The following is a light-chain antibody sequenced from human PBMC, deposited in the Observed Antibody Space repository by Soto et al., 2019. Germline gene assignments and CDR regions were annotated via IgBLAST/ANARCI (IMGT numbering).Light chain of an antibody. CDR1: SGDVGGYNY. CDR2: DVS. V-gene: IGLV2-14*03. Sequence: QSALPQPASVSGSPGQSITLSCSGTSGDVGGYNYVSWYQQHPGKAPRLMIYDVSNRPSGVSGRFSGSKSSNTTSLTISGLQAEDEADYYCNSYTGPGIPYVVGTGTKFTVL. J-gene: IGLJ1*01. CDR3: NSYTGPGIPYV.